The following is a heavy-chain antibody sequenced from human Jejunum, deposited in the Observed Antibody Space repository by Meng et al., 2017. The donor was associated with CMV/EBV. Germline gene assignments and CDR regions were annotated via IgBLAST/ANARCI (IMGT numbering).Heavy chain of an antibody. J-gene: IGHJ6*02. CDR3: ARNYRGSGSYGTHGMDV. Sequence: FGAYGLTWVRQAPGKGLEWVSGINWNGGSSDYEDSVKGRFTISRDNAKNSPYLQMNGLRAEDTALYYCARNYRGSGSYGTHGMDVWGQGTTVTVSS. V-gene: IGHV3-20*03. D-gene: IGHD3-10*01. CDR2: INWNGGSS. CDR1: FGAYG.